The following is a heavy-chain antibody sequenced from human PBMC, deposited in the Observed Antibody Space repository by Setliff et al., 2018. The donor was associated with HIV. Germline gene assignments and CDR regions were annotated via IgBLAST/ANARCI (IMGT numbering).Heavy chain of an antibody. CDR2: VYYNGNS. D-gene: IGHD3-10*01. CDR1: GVSTSSANHY. V-gene: IGHV4-31*03. CDR3: ATGYYYGSGKYSAFDF. Sequence: SETLSLTCLVSGVSTSSANHYWAWVRQSPEKGLDRIGFVYYNGNSYSNPSLNSRVSISLDTSQNQFSLHLLSVTEADTAIYYCATGYYYGSGKYSAFDFWGLGTLVTVSS. J-gene: IGHJ4*02.